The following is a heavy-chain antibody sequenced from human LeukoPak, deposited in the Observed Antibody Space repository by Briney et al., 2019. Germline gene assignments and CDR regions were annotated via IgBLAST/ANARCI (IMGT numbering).Heavy chain of an antibody. D-gene: IGHD3-22*01. CDR2: ISSSSSYI. J-gene: IGHJ4*02. CDR1: GFTFSSYS. Sequence: GGSLRLSCAASGFTFSSYSMNWVRQAPGKGLEWVSSISSSSSYIYYADSVKGRFTISRDNAKNSLYLQMNSLRAEDTAVYYCARDTGHYDSSGYYSPRGYWGQGTLVTVSS. CDR3: ARDTGHYDSSGYYSPRGY. V-gene: IGHV3-21*01.